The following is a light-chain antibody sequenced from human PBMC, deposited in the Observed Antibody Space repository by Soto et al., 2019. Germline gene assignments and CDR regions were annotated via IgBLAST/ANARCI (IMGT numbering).Light chain of an antibody. CDR3: QQFSSYPLT. Sequence: EIVMTQSPAPLSVSPGDGATPSCRASQSVGSNLAWYQQKPGQPPRLLISGASTRATGIPARFSGSGSGTEFTLTISSLQSEDFAVYYCQQFSSYPLTFGGGTKVDIK. J-gene: IGKJ4*01. CDR2: GAS. CDR1: QSVGSN. V-gene: IGKV3-15*01.